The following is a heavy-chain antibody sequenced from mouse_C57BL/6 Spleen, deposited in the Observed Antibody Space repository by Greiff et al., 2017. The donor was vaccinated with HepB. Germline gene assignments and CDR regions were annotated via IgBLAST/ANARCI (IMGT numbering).Heavy chain of an antibody. CDR2: IYPGSGNT. V-gene: IGHV1-76*01. CDR3: AGDYFDY. CDR1: GYTFTDYY. Sequence: QVQLKESGAELVRPGASVKLSCKASGYTFTDYYINWVKQRPGQGLEWIARIYPGSGNTYYNEKFKGKATLTAEKSSSTAYMQLSSLTSEDSAVYFCAGDYFDYWGQGTTLTVSS. J-gene: IGHJ2*01.